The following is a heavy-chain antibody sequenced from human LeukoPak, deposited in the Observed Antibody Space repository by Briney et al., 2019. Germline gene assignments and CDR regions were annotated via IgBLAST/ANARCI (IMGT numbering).Heavy chain of an antibody. J-gene: IGHJ4*02. CDR1: GGSISSYY. V-gene: IGHV4-4*07. CDR3: ARDRQQLVRGDYFDY. CDR2: IYTSGST. D-gene: IGHD6-13*01. Sequence: SETLSLTCTVSGGSISSYYWSWIRQPAGKGLEWIGRIYTSGSTNYNPSLKSRVTMSVDTSKNQFSLKLSSVTAADTAVYYCARDRQQLVRGDYFDYWGQGTLVTVSS.